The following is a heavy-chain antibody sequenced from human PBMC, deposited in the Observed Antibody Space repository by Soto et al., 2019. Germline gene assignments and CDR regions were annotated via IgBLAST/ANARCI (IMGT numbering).Heavy chain of an antibody. J-gene: IGHJ4*02. CDR3: ARTTYDVVVY. CDR2: TYYRSKWYN. D-gene: IGHD3-3*01. Sequence: SQTLSLTCAISGDSVSSNSAAWNWIRQSPSRGLEWLGKTYYRSKWYNEYAESVKSRITINPDTSKNQFSLQLNSVTPDDTAVYYCARTTYDVVVYWGQGTLVTVSS. V-gene: IGHV6-1*01. CDR1: GDSVSSNSAA.